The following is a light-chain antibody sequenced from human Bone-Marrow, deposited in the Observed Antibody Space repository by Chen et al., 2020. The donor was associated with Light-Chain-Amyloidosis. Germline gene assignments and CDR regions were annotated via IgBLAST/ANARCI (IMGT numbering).Light chain of an antibody. V-gene: IGLV3-21*03. Sequence: SYVLTQPPSVSVAPGKTASFTCGGNNIGSKTVHWYQQKPGQAPVLVVYDDTHRPSGIPERFSVANSGNTATLTSSGVEAGDEADYYCQVWDSRRDHSVVFGGGTKLTVL. CDR3: QVWDSRRDHSVV. CDR1: NIGSKT. CDR2: DDT. J-gene: IGLJ2*01.